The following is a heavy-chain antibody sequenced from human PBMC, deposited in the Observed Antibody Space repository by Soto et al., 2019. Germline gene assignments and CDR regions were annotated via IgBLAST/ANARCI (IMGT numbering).Heavy chain of an antibody. V-gene: IGHV1-2*02. D-gene: IGHD2-15*01. CDR1: GYTFTGYY. Sequence: ASVKVSCKASGYTFTGYYIHWVRQAPGQGLEWMGWINPDSGDTNFAQKFQGRVTMTRDTSVTTAYMELSRLQSDGTAVYYCASGGGYFSSPNYYFDFWGQGTLVTVSS. CDR2: INPDSGDT. J-gene: IGHJ4*02. CDR3: ASGGGYFSSPNYYFDF.